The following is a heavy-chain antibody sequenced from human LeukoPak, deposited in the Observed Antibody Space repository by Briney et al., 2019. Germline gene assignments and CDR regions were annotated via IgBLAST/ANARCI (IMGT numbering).Heavy chain of an antibody. CDR1: GGTFSSHA. V-gene: IGHV1-69*01. CDR2: IIPIFGTA. Sequence: ASVKVSCKASGGTFSSHAISWVRQAPGQGLEWMGGIIPIFGTANYAQKFQGRVTITADESTSTAYMELSSLRSEDTAVYYCARDRFGLLTGYSTYNNWFDPWGQGTLVTVSS. J-gene: IGHJ5*02. D-gene: IGHD3-9*01. CDR3: ARDRFGLLTGYSTYNNWFDP.